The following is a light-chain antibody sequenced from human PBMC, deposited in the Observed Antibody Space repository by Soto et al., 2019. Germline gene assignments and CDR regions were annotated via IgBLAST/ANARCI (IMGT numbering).Light chain of an antibody. CDR2: AAS. V-gene: IGKV1-39*01. CDR1: QTISNY. Sequence: DIQMTQAPSSLSASVGDRATITCRARQTISNYLNWYQQKPGKAATLLISAASSSQRGVPSRCSGSASGTYFTPTIRRLQPEVFATYCWQQSYTTPPTFGQGTKVDIK. J-gene: IGKJ1*01. CDR3: QQSYTTPPT.